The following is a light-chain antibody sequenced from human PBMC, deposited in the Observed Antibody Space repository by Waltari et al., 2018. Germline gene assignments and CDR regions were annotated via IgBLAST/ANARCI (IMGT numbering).Light chain of an antibody. Sequence: DFVMTHPLASSAVPLGEGATTHGTPSQNVLYKSNKKNFLAWYQQKPGQPPRLLLYWASTRGSGVPDRFSGSGSGTDFTLTISSLQAEDAAVYFCQQYYSTPITFGGGTRVEIK. J-gene: IGKJ4*01. CDR1: QNVLYKSNKKNF. V-gene: IGKV4-1*01. CDR2: WAS. CDR3: QQYYSTPIT.